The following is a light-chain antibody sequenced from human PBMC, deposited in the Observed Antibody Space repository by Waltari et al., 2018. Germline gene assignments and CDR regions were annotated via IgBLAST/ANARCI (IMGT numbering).Light chain of an antibody. J-gene: IGKJ1*01. V-gene: IGKV1-5*03. CDR2: KAS. CDR1: QSITTW. Sequence: DIPMTQSPSTLSASVGDRVTITCRASQSITTWLAWYQHKPGKAPKLLIYKASSLESGVPSRFSGSGSGTEFTLTISSLQPDDFATYYCQQYNSYSGTFGQGTKVEIK. CDR3: QQYNSYSGT.